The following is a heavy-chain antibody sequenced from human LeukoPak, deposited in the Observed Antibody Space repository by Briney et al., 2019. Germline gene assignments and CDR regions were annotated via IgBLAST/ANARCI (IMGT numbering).Heavy chain of an antibody. V-gene: IGHV3-74*01. CDR3: VKVRGRARVGYFDY. Sequence: GGSLRLSCAASGFTFGSSWIHWIRQAPGKGLVWVSRINKDGSVTDYAESVKGRFSISRDNAKNTLYLQMNSLRVEDTAIYYCVKVRGRARVGYFDYWGQGTLVTVSS. CDR2: INKDGSVT. D-gene: IGHD1-26*01. J-gene: IGHJ4*02. CDR1: GFTFGSSW.